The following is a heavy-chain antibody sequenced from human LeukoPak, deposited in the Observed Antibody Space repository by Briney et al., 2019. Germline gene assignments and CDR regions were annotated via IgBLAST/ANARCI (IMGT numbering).Heavy chain of an antibody. CDR3: ARVVIVGATIGFDY. Sequence: ASVKVSCKASGYTFTGYYMHWVRQAPGQGLEWMGWINPNSGGTNYTQKFQGRVTMTRDTTISTAYMELSRLRSDDTAVYYCARVVIVGATIGFDYWGQGTLVTVSS. V-gene: IGHV1-2*02. J-gene: IGHJ4*02. D-gene: IGHD1-26*01. CDR1: GYTFTGYY. CDR2: INPNSGGT.